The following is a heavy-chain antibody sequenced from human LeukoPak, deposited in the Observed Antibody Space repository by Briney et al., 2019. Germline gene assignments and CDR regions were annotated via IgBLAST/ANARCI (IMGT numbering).Heavy chain of an antibody. CDR3: ARAVTYYYDSSGYGHWFDP. J-gene: IGHJ5*02. D-gene: IGHD3-22*01. V-gene: IGHV4-59*01. CDR1: GGPFSSYY. CDR2: IYYGGST. Sequence: SETLSLTCPVSGGPFSSYYWSWIRQPPGKGLEWIRYIYYGGSTIYNPSFKSRVTISVETSKTQFTLKLSSVAAADTAVYYCARAVTYYYDSSGYGHWFDPWGQGRLVTVSS.